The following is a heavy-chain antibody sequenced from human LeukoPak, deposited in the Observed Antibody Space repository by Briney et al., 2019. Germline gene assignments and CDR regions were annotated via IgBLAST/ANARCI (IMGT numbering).Heavy chain of an antibody. D-gene: IGHD5-12*01. Sequence: GGPLRLSCEGSGFTFSTYWMTWVRQGPGKGLEWVANIKDDGTEKFYVESTKGRFTISRDNTKNSVFLQMNNVTVEDTAVYYCARGGRALRDSWGQGTLVTVSS. CDR2: IKDDGTEK. J-gene: IGHJ4*02. CDR3: ARGGRALRDS. CDR1: GFTFSTYW. V-gene: IGHV3-7*05.